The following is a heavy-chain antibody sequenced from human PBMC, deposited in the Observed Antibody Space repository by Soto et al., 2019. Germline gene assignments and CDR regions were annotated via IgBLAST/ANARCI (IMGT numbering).Heavy chain of an antibody. CDR2: INAGNGNT. Sequence: QVQLVQSGAEVKKPGASVKVSCKASGYTFTSYAMHWVRQAPGQRLEWMGWINAGNGNTKYSQKFQGRVTITRDTSASTAYMELSRLRSEDTAVYYCAGGVVVAATLLAFDYWGQGTLVTVSS. J-gene: IGHJ4*02. CDR3: AGGVVVAATLLAFDY. V-gene: IGHV1-3*01. CDR1: GYTFTSYA. D-gene: IGHD2-15*01.